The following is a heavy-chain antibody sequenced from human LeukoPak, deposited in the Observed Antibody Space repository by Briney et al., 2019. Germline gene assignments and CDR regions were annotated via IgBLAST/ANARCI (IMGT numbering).Heavy chain of an antibody. D-gene: IGHD2-21*02. CDR2: ISGSGGST. Sequence: QTGVSLRLSSAASGFTVSSYAMSWVPQAPGMGLEWFSAISGSGGSTYYADSVRGRLTMSRDNSKNTLYLQMNSLRAEDTALYSCAKSNGYCGGDCHASDDAFDIRGQGTMVTVSS. CDR3: AKSNGYCGGDCHASDDAFDI. V-gene: IGHV3-23*01. J-gene: IGHJ3*02. CDR1: GFTVSSYA.